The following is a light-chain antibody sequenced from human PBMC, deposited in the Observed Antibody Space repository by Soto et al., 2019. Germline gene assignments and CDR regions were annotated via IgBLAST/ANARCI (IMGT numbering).Light chain of an antibody. CDR3: QQSYSTPLIN. Sequence: DIQMAPSPSSLSASVLYIVNITFRSDQSISRYLNWYQQKPGRAPNLLIYSASTLQSGVPSRFSGSGSETDFTLTISSLQPEDFATYYCQQSYSTPLINFGQGTRLEIK. V-gene: IGKV1-39*01. J-gene: IGKJ5*01. CDR2: SAS. CDR1: QSISRY.